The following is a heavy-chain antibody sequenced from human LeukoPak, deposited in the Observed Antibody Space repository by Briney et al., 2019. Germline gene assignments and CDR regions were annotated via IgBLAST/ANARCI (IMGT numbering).Heavy chain of an antibody. CDR3: ARYFDWLFQAFDI. D-gene: IGHD3-9*01. Sequence: SETLSLTCTVSGGSISSYYWSWIRQPPGKGLEWIGYIYYSGSTNYNPSLKSRVTISVDTSKNQFSLKLSSVTAADTAVYYCARYFDWLFQAFDIWGQGTMVTVSS. CDR1: GGSISSYY. CDR2: IYYSGST. J-gene: IGHJ3*02. V-gene: IGHV4-59*12.